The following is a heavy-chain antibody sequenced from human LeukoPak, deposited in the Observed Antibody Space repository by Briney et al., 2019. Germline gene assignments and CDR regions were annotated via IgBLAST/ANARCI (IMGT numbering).Heavy chain of an antibody. D-gene: IGHD3-16*01. CDR1: GINLSNYG. V-gene: IGHV3-7*01. Sequence: GGSLRLSCAVSGINLSNYGMSWVRQAPGGGLEWVANINPDGSIKFHADSVKGRFSISRDNARNSVYLQMNSLRGEDTAVYYCARAVDVADYWGQGTLVAVSS. CDR2: INPDGSIK. CDR3: ARAVDVADY. J-gene: IGHJ4*02.